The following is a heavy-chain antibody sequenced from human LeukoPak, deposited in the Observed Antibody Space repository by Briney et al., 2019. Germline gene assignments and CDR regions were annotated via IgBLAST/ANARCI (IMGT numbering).Heavy chain of an antibody. V-gene: IGHV3-21*01. D-gene: IGHD6-6*01. Sequence: GGSLRLSCEASGYTFSSYSMNWVRQAPGKGLEWVSFISTSSNYIYYADSVKGRFTISRDNAKNSLYLQLNSLRAEDTAVYYCARELYSSSSRWFDPWGEGSLVAVAS. CDR3: ARELYSSSSRWFDP. CDR2: ISTSSNYI. CDR1: GYTFSSYS. J-gene: IGHJ5*02.